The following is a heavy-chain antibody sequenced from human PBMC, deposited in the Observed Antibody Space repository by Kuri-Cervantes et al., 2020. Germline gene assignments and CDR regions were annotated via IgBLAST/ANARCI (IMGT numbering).Heavy chain of an antibody. Sequence: GGSLRLSCAASGFTFSSYSMNWVRQAPGKGLEWVSYISSSSSTIYYADSVKGRFTISRDNAKNSLYLQMNSLRAEDTAVYYCARAYDFWSGSHDMDVWGKGTTVTVSS. V-gene: IGHV3-48*01. CDR1: GFTFSSYS. CDR3: ARAYDFWSGSHDMDV. D-gene: IGHD3-3*01. J-gene: IGHJ6*03. CDR2: ISSSSSTI.